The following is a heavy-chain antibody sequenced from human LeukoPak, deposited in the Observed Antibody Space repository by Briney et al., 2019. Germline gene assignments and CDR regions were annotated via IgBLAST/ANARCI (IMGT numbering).Heavy chain of an antibody. V-gene: IGHV1-46*01. J-gene: IGHJ4*02. D-gene: IGHD3-10*01. CDR1: GYSLTSYY. CDR3: ARNPRDPGVDY. CDR2: INPSGSGT. Sequence: ASVKVSCKASGYSLTSYYMHWVRQAPGQGLERMGIINPSGSGTTYAQKFQGRVTMTRDMSTSTVYMELSSLRSEDTAVYYCARNPRDPGVDYWGQGTLVTVSS.